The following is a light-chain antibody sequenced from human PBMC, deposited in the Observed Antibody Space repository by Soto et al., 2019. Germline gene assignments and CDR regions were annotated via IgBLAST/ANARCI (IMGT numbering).Light chain of an antibody. CDR1: YSNIGSNT. J-gene: IGLJ2*01. CDR3: AAWDDSLNGVV. V-gene: IGLV1-44*01. Sequence: QSVLTQPPSASGTPGQRVIISCSGSYSNIGSNTVNWYKQLPGTAPKLLIDSNHQRPSGVPDRFSGSKSGTSASLAIRGLQSEDEADYYCAAWDDSLNGVVFGGGTKLTVL. CDR2: SNH.